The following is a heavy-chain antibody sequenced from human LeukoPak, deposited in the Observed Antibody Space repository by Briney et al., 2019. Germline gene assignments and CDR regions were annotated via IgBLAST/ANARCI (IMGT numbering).Heavy chain of an antibody. V-gene: IGHV5-51*01. D-gene: IGHD2-21*02. J-gene: IGHJ3*02. Sequence: GESLKISCKGSGYSFTSYWIGWVRQTPGKGLEWMGIIYPGDSDTRYSPSFQGQVTISADKSISTAYLQWSSLKASDTAMYYCARQVGMVVVVTASDAFDIWGQGTMVTVSS. CDR1: GYSFTSYW. CDR2: IYPGDSDT. CDR3: ARQVGMVVVVTASDAFDI.